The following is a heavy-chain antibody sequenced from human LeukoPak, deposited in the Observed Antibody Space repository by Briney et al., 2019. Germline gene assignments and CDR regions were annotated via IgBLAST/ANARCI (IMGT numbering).Heavy chain of an antibody. D-gene: IGHD3-22*01. CDR1: GYTLAELS. CDR3: ATSGDYYDGSGHDAFDI. Sequence: ASVKVSCKVSGYTLAELSMHWVRQAPGEGLGWMGGFDLEDGETIYAQKFQGRVTMSEDTSTDTAYMELSSLRSEDTAVYYCATSGDYYDGSGHDAFDIWGQGTMVTVSS. V-gene: IGHV1-24*01. J-gene: IGHJ3*02. CDR2: FDLEDGET.